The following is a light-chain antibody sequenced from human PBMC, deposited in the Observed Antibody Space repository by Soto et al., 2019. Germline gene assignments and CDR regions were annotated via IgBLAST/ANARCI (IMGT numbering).Light chain of an antibody. CDR2: GTS. Sequence: EIVLTQSPGTLSLSPGESATLSCRASQSVSSNSLAWYRRNPGQPPSLLIYGTSTRATDIPRRFSGSGSGTDFTLTITRLEPEDFGVYFCQQYGDSPPTFGQGTKVEVK. V-gene: IGKV3-20*01. CDR3: QQYGDSPPT. J-gene: IGKJ1*01. CDR1: QSVSSNS.